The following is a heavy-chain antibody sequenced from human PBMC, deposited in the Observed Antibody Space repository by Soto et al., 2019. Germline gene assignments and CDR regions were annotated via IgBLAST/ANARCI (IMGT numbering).Heavy chain of an antibody. Sequence: SETLSLTCAVYGGSFSGYYWNWIRQPPGKGLEWIGEINHSGSTNYNPSLKSRVTISVDTSKKQFSLKLSSVTVADTAVYYCARGWGRIFDYWGQGTLVTVS. J-gene: IGHJ4*02. CDR1: GGSFSGYY. CDR2: INHSGST. V-gene: IGHV4-34*01. CDR3: ARGWGRIFDY. D-gene: IGHD7-27*01.